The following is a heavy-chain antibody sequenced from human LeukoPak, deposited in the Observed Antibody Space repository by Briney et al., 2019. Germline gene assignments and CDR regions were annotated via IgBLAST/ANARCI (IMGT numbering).Heavy chain of an antibody. Sequence: ASVKVSCKASGGTFSSYAISWVRQAPGQRLEWMGGIIPIFGTANYAQKFQGRVTITADKSTSTAYMELSSLRSEDTAVYYCARSLWTTSNYFDYWGQGTLVTVSS. V-gene: IGHV1-69*06. J-gene: IGHJ4*02. CDR2: IIPIFGTA. CDR1: GGTFSSYA. CDR3: ARSLWTTSNYFDY. D-gene: IGHD3/OR15-3a*01.